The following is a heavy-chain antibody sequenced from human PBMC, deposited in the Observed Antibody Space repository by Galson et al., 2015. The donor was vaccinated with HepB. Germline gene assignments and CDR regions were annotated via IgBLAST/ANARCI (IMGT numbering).Heavy chain of an antibody. CDR2: TYYRSKWYY. CDR3: ARVVAGGYDGFEI. CDR1: GDSVSSTSAA. Sequence: CAISGDSVSSTSAAWNWIRQSPSRGLEWLGRTYYRSKWYYDYAVSVKSRITINPDTSKNQFSLQLNSVTPEDTSVYYCARVVAGGYDGFEIWGQGTMVTVSS. D-gene: IGHD6-19*01. V-gene: IGHV6-1*01. J-gene: IGHJ3*02.